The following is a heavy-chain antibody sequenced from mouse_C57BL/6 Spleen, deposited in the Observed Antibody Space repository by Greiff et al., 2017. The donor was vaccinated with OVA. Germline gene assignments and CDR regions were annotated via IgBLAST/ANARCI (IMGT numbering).Heavy chain of an antibody. J-gene: IGHJ2*01. CDR1: GYSITSGYD. CDR2: ISYSGST. D-gene: IGHD1-1*01. Sequence: EVQRVESGPGMVKPSQSLSLTCTVTGYSITSGYDWHWIRHFPGNKLEWMGYISYSGSTNYNPSLKSRISITHDTSKNHFFLKLNSVTTEDTATYYCARRIYYGSFDYWGQGTTLTVSS. CDR3: ARRIYYGSFDY. V-gene: IGHV3-1*01.